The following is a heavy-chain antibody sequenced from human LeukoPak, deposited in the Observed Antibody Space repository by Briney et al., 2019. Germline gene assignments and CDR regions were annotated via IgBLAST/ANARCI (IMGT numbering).Heavy chain of an antibody. J-gene: IGHJ6*03. D-gene: IGHD6-6*01. V-gene: IGHV3-11*04. CDR3: ARSFGAARPDYYYYMDV. CDR2: ISSSGSTI. CDR1: GLTFSDYY. Sequence: GGSLRLSCAASGLTFSDYYMSWIRQAPGKGLEWVSYISSSGSTIYYADSVKGRFTISRDNAKNSLYLQMNSLRAEDTAVYYCARSFGAARPDYYYYMDVWGKGTTVTVSS.